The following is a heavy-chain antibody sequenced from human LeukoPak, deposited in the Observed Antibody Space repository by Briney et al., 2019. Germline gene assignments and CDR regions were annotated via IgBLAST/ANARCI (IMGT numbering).Heavy chain of an antibody. V-gene: IGHV1-2*02. Sequence: ASVKVSCKASGYTFTDYYIDWVRQAPGQGLEWMGWSNPNSGGTHYAQKFQGRVTMTRDTSISTAYMELSRLRFDDTAVYYCARDVKLGKAFDVWGQGTMVTVSS. CDR1: GYTFTDYY. CDR2: SNPNSGGT. CDR3: ARDVKLGKAFDV. D-gene: IGHD7-27*01. J-gene: IGHJ3*01.